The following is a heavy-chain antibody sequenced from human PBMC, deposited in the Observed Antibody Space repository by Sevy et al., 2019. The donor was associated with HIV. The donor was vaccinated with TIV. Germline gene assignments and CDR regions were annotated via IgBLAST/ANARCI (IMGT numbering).Heavy chain of an antibody. D-gene: IGHD3-3*01. CDR3: AIDPPSSYDYRTGYHDH. CDR2: INWNGGST. J-gene: IGHJ4*01. V-gene: IGHV3-20*04. Sequence: GGSLRLSCAASGFTFEDYGMSWVRQVPGKGPEWVSGINWNGGSTSYADSVRGRFTISRDNPKNSLFLQMKGLRADDTAFYYCAIDPPSSYDYRTGYHDHWGQRTRVTASS. CDR1: GFTFEDYG.